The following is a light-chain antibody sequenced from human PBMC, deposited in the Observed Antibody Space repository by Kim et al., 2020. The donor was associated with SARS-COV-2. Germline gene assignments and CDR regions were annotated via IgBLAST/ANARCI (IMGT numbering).Light chain of an antibody. J-gene: IGLJ2*01. CDR1: SSNIGNNY. CDR2: DNN. V-gene: IGLV1-51*01. CDR3: GTWDSSLSAGV. Sequence: QSVLTQPPSVSAAPGQKVTISCSGSSSNIGNNYVSWYQQLPGTAPKLLIYDNNKRPSGIPDRFSGSKSGTSATLGITGLQTGDEADYYCGTWDSSLSAGVFGGGTQVTV.